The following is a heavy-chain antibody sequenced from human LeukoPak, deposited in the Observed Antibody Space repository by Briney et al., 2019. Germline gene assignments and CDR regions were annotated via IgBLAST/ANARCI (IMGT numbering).Heavy chain of an antibody. V-gene: IGHV4-4*07. D-gene: IGHD5-12*01. J-gene: IGHJ6*02. CDR2: IYTSGST. CDR3: ARDLVVATTAGYYYYYGMDV. CDR1: GGSISSYH. Sequence: PSETLSLTCTVSGGSISSYHWSWIRQPAGKGLEWIGRIYTSGSTNYNPSLKSRVTMSVDTSKNQFSLKLSSVTAADTAVYYCARDLVVATTAGYYYYYGMDVWGQGTTVTVSS.